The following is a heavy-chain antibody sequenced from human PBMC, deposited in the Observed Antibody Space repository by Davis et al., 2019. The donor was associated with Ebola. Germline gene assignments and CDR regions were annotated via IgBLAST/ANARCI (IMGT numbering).Heavy chain of an antibody. CDR1: GFTFSTYE. V-gene: IGHV3-48*03. CDR3: ARGRDSFDI. J-gene: IGHJ3*02. Sequence: PGGSLRLSCTASGFTFSTYEMNWVRQAPGKGLEWVSYISDSGSTIYYADSVKGRFTISRDNAKNSLYLQMNSLRAEDTAVYYCARGRDSFDIWGQGTMVTVSS. CDR2: ISDSGSTI.